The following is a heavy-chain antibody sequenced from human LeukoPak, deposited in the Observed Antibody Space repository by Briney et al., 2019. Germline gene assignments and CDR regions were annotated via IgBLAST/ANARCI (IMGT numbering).Heavy chain of an antibody. CDR2: INTNTGNP. Sequence: ASVKVSCKASGYIFSVYALIWVRQAPGQGLELMGWINTNTGNPTYAQGFTGRFVFSLDTSVSTAYLQISSLKAEDTAVYYCARDYTIAVGTTTYLQHWGQGTLVTVSS. D-gene: IGHD1-14*01. V-gene: IGHV7-4-1*02. CDR3: ARDYTIAVGTTTYLQH. J-gene: IGHJ1*01. CDR1: GYIFSVYA.